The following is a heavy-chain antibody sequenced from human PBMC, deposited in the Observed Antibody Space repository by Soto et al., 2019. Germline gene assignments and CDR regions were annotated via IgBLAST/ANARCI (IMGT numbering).Heavy chain of an antibody. D-gene: IGHD3-3*01. CDR1: NYTFSTYG. CDR3: ARDHYGDSRSGYPPDVGCDM. J-gene: IGHJ3*02. CDR2: ISADNGDT. V-gene: IGHV1-18*01. Sequence: QVQLVQSGAEVKEPGASVKVSCRASNYTFSTYGTNWVRQAPRQGLEWRGWISADNGDTKYAQKGQGRVTITTDTSTSTAYSELRSLRSDDTAIYYCARDHYGDSRSGYPPDVGCDMWGQGTMVTVSS.